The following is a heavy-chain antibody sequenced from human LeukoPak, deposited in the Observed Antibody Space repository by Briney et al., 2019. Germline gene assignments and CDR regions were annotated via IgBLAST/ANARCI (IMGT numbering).Heavy chain of an antibody. CDR3: ARAVYDYIWGSYRFDY. V-gene: IGHV4-31*03. D-gene: IGHD3-16*02. Sequence: PSETLSLTCTVFGGSISSGGYYWSWIRQHPGKGLEWIGFIYYSGSTYYNPSLKSRVTFSVDTSKNQFSLKLSSVNAADTAVYYCARAVYDYIWGSYRFDYWGQGTLVTVSS. CDR2: IYYSGST. J-gene: IGHJ4*02. CDR1: GGSISSGGYY.